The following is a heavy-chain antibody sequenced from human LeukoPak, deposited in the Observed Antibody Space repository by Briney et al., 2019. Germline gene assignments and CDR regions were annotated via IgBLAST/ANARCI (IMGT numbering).Heavy chain of an antibody. CDR2: MNPNSGNT. CDR3: ARGPIPTIPYGMDV. J-gene: IGHJ6*02. Sequence: ASVKVSCKASGYTFTSYDINWVRQATGQGLEWMGWMNPNSGNTGYAQKFQGRVTMTRNTSIRTAYMELSSLRSEDTAVYYCARGPIPTIPYGMDVWGQGTTVTVSS. D-gene: IGHD5-12*01. CDR1: GYTFTSYD. V-gene: IGHV1-8*01.